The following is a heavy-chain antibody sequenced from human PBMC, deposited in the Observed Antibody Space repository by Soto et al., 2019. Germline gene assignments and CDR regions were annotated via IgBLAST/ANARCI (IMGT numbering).Heavy chain of an antibody. J-gene: IGHJ4*02. CDR3: ARDPYDSSGYYLVY. D-gene: IGHD3-22*01. V-gene: IGHV3-33*01. CDR2: IWYDGSNK. Sequence: GGSLRLSCAASGFTFSSYGVHWVRQAPGKGLEWVAVIWYDGSNKYYADSVKGRFTISRDNSKNTLYLQMNSLRAEDTAVYYCARDPYDSSGYYLVYWGQGTLVTVSS. CDR1: GFTFSSYG.